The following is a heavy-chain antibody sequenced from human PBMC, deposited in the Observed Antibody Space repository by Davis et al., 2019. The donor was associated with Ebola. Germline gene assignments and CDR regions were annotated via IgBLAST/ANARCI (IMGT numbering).Heavy chain of an antibody. CDR1: GFTFSSYA. CDR2: ITSSGGST. V-gene: IGHV3-23*01. J-gene: IGHJ6*04. CDR3: AKGGSGWPSDYSYGLGV. D-gene: IGHD6-19*01. Sequence: GGSLRLSCAASGFTFSSYAMTWARQVPGKGLEWVSAITSSGGSTYYGDSVKGRFTIFRDNSKNTLYLQMNSLRVDDTAVYYCAKGGSGWPSDYSYGLGVWGKGTTVTVSS.